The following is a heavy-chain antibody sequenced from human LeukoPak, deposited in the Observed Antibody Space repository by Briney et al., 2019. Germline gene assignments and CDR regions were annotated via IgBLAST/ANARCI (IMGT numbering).Heavy chain of an antibody. CDR2: IYSGSST. J-gene: IGHJ4*02. V-gene: IGHV3-53*05. CDR3: VSPTADYPFLYYFDS. Sequence: GGSLRLSCAASGFTVSSNSLSWVRQAPGKGLEWVSIIYSGSSTYYALSVKGRFAISRDNSKNTLFLQMNNLRSEDTALYYCVSPTADYPFLYYFDSWGQGTLVTVSS. CDR1: GFTVSSNS. D-gene: IGHD5-12*01.